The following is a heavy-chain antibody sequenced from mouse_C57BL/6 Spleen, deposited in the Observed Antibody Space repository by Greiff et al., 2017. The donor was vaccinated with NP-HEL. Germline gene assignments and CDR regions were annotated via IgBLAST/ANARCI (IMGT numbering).Heavy chain of an antibody. V-gene: IGHV5-16*01. CDR1: GFTFSDYY. J-gene: IGHJ4*01. CDR2: INYDGSST. CDR3: ARDPHYYAMDY. Sequence: EVQVVESEGGLVQPGSSMKLSCTASGFTFSDYYMAWVRQVPEKGLEWVANINYDGSSTYYLDSLKSRFIISRDNAKNILYLQMSSLKSEDTATYYCARDPHYYAMDYWGQGTSVTVSS.